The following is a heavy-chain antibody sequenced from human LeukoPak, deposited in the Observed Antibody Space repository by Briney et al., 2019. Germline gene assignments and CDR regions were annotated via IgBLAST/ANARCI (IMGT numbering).Heavy chain of an antibody. J-gene: IGHJ3*01. Sequence: PGGSLRLSCGAPGFTFPSYVMSWVRQAPGKGLVWVSLINSDGSSTNYADSVKGRFTIYRDNAKNTLYLQMNSLRAEDTAVYYCARDYGDAFDVWGQGTMVTVSS. V-gene: IGHV3-74*01. CDR3: ARDYGDAFDV. CDR2: INSDGSST. CDR1: GFTFPSYV. D-gene: IGHD4-17*01.